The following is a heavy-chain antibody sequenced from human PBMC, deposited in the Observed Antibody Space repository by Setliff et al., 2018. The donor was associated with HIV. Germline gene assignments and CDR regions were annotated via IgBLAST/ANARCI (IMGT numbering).Heavy chain of an antibody. CDR2: ISPYNGDT. CDR3: ARGQTTNNIKAEAFDI. D-gene: IGHD1-20*01. J-gene: IGHJ3*02. Sequence: ASVKVSCKASGYPFTSYGLCWVRQAPGQGLEWMGWISPYNGDTYYDEKFQGRVTMTTDTSTSTASMELTSLRSDDTAVYYCARGQTTNNIKAEAFDIWGQGTLVTVSS. CDR1: GYPFTSYG. V-gene: IGHV1-18*01.